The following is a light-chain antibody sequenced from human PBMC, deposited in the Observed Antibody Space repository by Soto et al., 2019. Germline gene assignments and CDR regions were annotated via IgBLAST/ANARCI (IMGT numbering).Light chain of an antibody. V-gene: IGKV1-5*01. Sequence: DMHRAQSRSTLSAAGGNIFTITCRASQSISRWLAWYQKKPGKAPNLLIYDASALESGVPSRLSGSGYGTEFTLTIGSLQHDDFETYYCQQYNSYSQTFGQGTKVDIK. CDR3: QQYNSYSQT. J-gene: IGKJ1*01. CDR2: DAS. CDR1: QSISRW.